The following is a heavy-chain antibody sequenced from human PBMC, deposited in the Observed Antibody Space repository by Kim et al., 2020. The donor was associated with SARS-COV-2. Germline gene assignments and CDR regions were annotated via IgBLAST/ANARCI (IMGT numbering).Heavy chain of an antibody. Sequence: GGSLRLSCAASGFTFSDYSMNGVRQAPGKGLEWVSSISSSSTFIYYANSAKGRFTITRDNANNSLYLQMNTQRAEDTAVYFCARENDVHTSMILSYGMDVWGQGTAVTVSS. CDR3: ARENDVHTSMILSYGMDV. V-gene: IGHV3-21*01. D-gene: IGHD3-16*01. CDR1: GFTFSDYS. J-gene: IGHJ6*02. CDR2: ISSSSTFI.